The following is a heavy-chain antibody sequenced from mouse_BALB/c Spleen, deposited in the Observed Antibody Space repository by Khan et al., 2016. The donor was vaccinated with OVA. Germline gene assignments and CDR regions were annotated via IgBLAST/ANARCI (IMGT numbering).Heavy chain of an antibody. V-gene: IGHV1-37*01. J-gene: IGHJ2*01. CDR3: GNSVGSYNVDC. Sequence: VQLKESGPELVKPGASVKISCKASGYSFTGYFMNWVKQSHGKSLDWIGRINPDNGDTFYNQKFKGKATLTVDKSSTTAHMELLSLTSADSAVYYCGNSVGSYNVDCWGQGTTLTVSS. CDR2: INPDNGDT. CDR1: GYSFTGYF. D-gene: IGHD1-1*02.